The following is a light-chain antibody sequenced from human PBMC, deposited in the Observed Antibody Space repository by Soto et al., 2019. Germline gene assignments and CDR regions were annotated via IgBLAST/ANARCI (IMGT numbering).Light chain of an antibody. J-gene: IGLJ3*02. CDR3: GTWDSSLSGGV. Sequence: QSVLTQPPSVSSAPGQKVTISYSGSSSNIGDDYVSWYQQFPGKAPRLLIYDDDKRPSGIPDRFSGSKSGTAATLEITGLQTGDEADYYCGTWDSSLSGGVFGGGTKVTVL. CDR1: SSNIGDDY. CDR2: DDD. V-gene: IGLV1-51*01.